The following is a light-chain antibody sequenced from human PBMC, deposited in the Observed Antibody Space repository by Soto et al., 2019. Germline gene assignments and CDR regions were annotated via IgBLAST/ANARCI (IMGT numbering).Light chain of an antibody. J-gene: IGLJ2*01. Sequence: QSVLTQPASVSASPGQSITISCTGTSSDVGAYNYVSWYQQYPGRPPKVLIYEVSNRPSGVSNRFSGSKSGNTASLTISGLQAEDEAVYYCSSYTGSSTLVVFGRGTKLTVL. CDR2: EVS. CDR1: SSDVGAYNY. V-gene: IGLV2-14*01. CDR3: SSYTGSSTLVV.